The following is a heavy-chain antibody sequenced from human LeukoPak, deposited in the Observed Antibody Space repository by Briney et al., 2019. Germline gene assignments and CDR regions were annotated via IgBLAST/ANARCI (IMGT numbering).Heavy chain of an antibody. Sequence: ASLKVSCKASGYTFTGYYMHWVRQAPGQGLEWMGWINPNSGGTNYAQKFQGRVTMTRDTSIKTAYMELSRLRSDDTAVYYCARTQTPSKYSSSSFWGQGTLVTVSS. V-gene: IGHV1-2*02. D-gene: IGHD6-6*01. CDR3: ARTQTPSKYSSSSF. J-gene: IGHJ4*02. CDR2: INPNSGGT. CDR1: GYTFTGYY.